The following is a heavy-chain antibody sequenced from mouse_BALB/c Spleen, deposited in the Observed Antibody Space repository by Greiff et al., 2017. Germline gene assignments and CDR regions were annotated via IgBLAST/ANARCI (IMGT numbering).Heavy chain of an antibody. J-gene: IGHJ4*01. Sequence: QVQLQQSGAELARPGASVKLSCKASGYTFTSYWMQWVKQRPGQGLEWIGAIYPGDGDTRYTQKFKGKATLTADKSSSTAYMQLSSLASEDSAVYYCARRRGDYYGSSYAMDYWGQGTSVTVSS. CDR3: ARRRGDYYGSSYAMDY. CDR1: GYTFTSYW. V-gene: IGHV1-87*01. CDR2: IYPGDGDT. D-gene: IGHD1-1*01.